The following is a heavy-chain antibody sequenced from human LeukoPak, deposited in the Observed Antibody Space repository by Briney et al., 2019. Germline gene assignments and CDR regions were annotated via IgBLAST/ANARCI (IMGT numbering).Heavy chain of an antibody. D-gene: IGHD3-10*01. V-gene: IGHV3-11*01. Sequence: GGSLRLSCAASGFTFSDYYMSWIRQAPGKGLEWVSYISSSGSTIYYADSVKGRFTNSRDNAKNSLYLQMNSLRAEDTAVYYCARDGEWLGRRYYYMDVWGKGTTVTVSS. CDR1: GFTFSDYY. J-gene: IGHJ6*03. CDR3: ARDGEWLGRRYYYMDV. CDR2: ISSSGSTI.